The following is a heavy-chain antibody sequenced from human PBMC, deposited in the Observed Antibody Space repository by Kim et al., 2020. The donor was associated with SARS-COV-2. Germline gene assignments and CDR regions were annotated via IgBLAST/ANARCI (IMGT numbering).Heavy chain of an antibody. D-gene: IGHD3-22*01. J-gene: IGHJ5*02. CDR2: IYYSGST. Sequence: SETLSLTCTVSGGSISSSSYYWGWIRQPPGKGLEWIGSIYYSGSTYYNPSLKSRVTISVDTSKNQFSLKLSSVTAADTAVYYCARHVDGIPYYDSSGRAGWFDPWGQGTLVTVSS. CDR1: GGSISSSSYY. CDR3: ARHVDGIPYYDSSGRAGWFDP. V-gene: IGHV4-39*01.